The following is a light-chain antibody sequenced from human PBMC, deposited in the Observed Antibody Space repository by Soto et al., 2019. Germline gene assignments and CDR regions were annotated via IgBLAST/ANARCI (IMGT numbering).Light chain of an antibody. J-gene: IGLJ2*01. CDR1: SSDVGAYNY. V-gene: IGLV2-14*01. CDR3: SSYTSSSTLV. Sequence: QSALTQPRSVSGSPGQSVTISCTGTSSDVGAYNYVSWYQQHPGKAPKFMIYEVSNRPSGVSNRFSGSKSGNTASLTISGLQAEDEGDYYCSSYTSSSTLVFGGGTKLTVL. CDR2: EVS.